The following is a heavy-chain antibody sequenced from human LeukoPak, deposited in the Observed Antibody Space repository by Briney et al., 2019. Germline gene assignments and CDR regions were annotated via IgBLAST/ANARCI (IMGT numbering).Heavy chain of an antibody. J-gene: IGHJ4*02. CDR2: IYHSGST. V-gene: IGHV4-4*02. CDR3: VGAVGRFDS. D-gene: IGHD1-26*01. Sequence: SETLSLTCAVSGGSISSSNWWSWLRQPPGKGLEWIGEIYHSGSTNYNPSLKSRVTISVDKSKNQFSLKLTSVTAADTAVYYCVGAVGRFDSWGQGTLVTVSS. CDR1: GGSISSSNW.